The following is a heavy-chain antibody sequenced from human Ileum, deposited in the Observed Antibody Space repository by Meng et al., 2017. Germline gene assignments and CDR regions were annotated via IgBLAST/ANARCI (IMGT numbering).Heavy chain of an antibody. Sequence: GESLKISCVASGFSFSDYAMSWVRQAPGKGLEWVSSITGSGGATYHADSVRGRFTISRDNSKNTLYLEMNSLRAEDTAIYYCAKDVARVGAILYYFDSWGQGTLVTVSS. CDR1: GFSFSDYA. D-gene: IGHD1-26*01. V-gene: IGHV3-23*01. J-gene: IGHJ4*02. CDR2: ITGSGGAT. CDR3: AKDVARVGAILYYFDS.